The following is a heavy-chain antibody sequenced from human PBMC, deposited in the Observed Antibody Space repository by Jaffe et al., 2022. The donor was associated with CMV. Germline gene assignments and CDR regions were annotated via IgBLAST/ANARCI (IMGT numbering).Heavy chain of an antibody. J-gene: IGHJ5*02. D-gene: IGHD6-19*01. Sequence: QVQLVQSGAEVKKPGASVKVSCKASGYTFTGYYMHWVRQAPGQGLEWMGWINPNSGGTNYAQKFQGRVTMTRDTSISTAYMELSRLRSDDTAVYYCARDLTYSSGWYWFDPWGQGTLVTVSS. CDR1: GYTFTGYY. CDR3: ARDLTYSSGWYWFDP. CDR2: INPNSGGT. V-gene: IGHV1-2*02.